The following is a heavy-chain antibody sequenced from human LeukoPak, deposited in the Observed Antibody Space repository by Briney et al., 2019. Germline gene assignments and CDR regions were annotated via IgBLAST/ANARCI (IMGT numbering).Heavy chain of an antibody. V-gene: IGHV4-59*08. Sequence: SETLSLTCTVSGGSTTGYFWTWIRQPPGKGLEWIGYVYYSGRTSYNPSLKSRVTISVDTSKNQFSLKLSSVTAADTAVYYCARHGWQQWLVLDYWGQGTLVTVSS. CDR1: GGSTTGYF. CDR2: VYYSGRT. CDR3: ARHGWQQWLVLDY. D-gene: IGHD6-19*01. J-gene: IGHJ4*02.